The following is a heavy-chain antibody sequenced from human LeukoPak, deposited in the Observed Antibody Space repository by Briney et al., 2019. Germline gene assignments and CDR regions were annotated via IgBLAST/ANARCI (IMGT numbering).Heavy chain of an antibody. CDR1: GYTFTSYG. CDR3: ARSTSMDSSSRPDAFDI. Sequence: VASVKVSCKASGYTFTSYGISWVRQAPGQGLEWMGWISAYNGNTNYAQKLQGRVTMTTDTSTSTAYMELRSLRSDDTAVYYCARSTSMDSSSRPDAFDIWGQGTMVTVSS. J-gene: IGHJ3*02. V-gene: IGHV1-18*01. CDR2: ISAYNGNT. D-gene: IGHD6-6*01.